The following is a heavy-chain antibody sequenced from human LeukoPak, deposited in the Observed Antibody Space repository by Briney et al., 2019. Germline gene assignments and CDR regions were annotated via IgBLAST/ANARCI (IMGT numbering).Heavy chain of an antibody. V-gene: IGHV3-74*01. CDR3: ARGRLTIFGVVKGNWFDP. CDR1: GFTFSSYA. Sequence: PGGSLRLSCAASGFTFSSYAMSWVRQAPGKGLVWVSRINSDGSSTSYADSVKGRFTISRDNAKNTLYLQMNSLRAEDTAVYYCARGRLTIFGVVKGNWFDPWGQGTLVTVSS. D-gene: IGHD3-3*01. J-gene: IGHJ5*02. CDR2: INSDGSST.